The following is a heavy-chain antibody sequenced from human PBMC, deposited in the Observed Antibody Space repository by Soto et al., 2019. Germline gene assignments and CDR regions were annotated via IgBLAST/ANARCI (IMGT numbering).Heavy chain of an antibody. V-gene: IGHV4-59*08. CDR3: ARRYGSTLDY. J-gene: IGHJ4*02. Sequence: QVQLQESGPGLVKPSETLSLTCTVSGGSISSYYWSWIRQPPGKGLESIGYIYYSGSTNYNPSLKSRVNISVDTSKNRFSLKLSSVTAADTAVYYCARRYGSTLDYWGQGTLVTVSS. D-gene: IGHD2-2*01. CDR2: IYYSGST. CDR1: GGSISSYY.